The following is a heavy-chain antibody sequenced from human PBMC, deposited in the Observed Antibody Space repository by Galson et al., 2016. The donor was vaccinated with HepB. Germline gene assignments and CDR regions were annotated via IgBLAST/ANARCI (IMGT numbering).Heavy chain of an antibody. CDR1: GYTFTSYG. CDR3: ARVGGSYYEFDY. Sequence: SVKVSCKASGYTFTSYGITWVRQAPGQGLEWMAWINTYNGNANYAQRFQGRVTTTTDRSTTTAYMVLRSLRSDDTAVYYCARVGGSYYEFDYWGQGTPVAVSS. J-gene: IGHJ4*02. CDR2: INTYNGNA. V-gene: IGHV1-18*04. D-gene: IGHD1-26*01.